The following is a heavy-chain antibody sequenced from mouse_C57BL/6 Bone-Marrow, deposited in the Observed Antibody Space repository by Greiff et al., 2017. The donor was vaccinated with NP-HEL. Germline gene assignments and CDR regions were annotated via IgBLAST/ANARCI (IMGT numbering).Heavy chain of an antibody. V-gene: IGHV1-9*01. D-gene: IGHD2-1*01. CDR1: GYTFTGYW. CDR3: ARGGGYGNYEGYAMDY. J-gene: IGHJ4*01. Sequence: VQLQESGAELMKPGASVKLSCKATGYTFTGYWIEWVKQRPGHGLEWIGEILPGSGSTNYNEKFKGKATFTADTSSNTAYMQLSSLTTEDSAIYYCARGGGYGNYEGYAMDYWGQGTSVTVSS. CDR2: ILPGSGST.